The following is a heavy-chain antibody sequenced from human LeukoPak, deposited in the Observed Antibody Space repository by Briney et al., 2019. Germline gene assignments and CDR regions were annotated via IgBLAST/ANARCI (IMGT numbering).Heavy chain of an antibody. J-gene: IGHJ3*01. CDR2: SNAGNGNT. CDR1: GYTFTSYA. V-gene: IGHV1-3*02. Sequence: ASVKVSCKASGYTFTSYAMHWVRQAPGQRLEWMGWSNAGNGNTKYSQEFQGRVTMTRDTPISTAYMELSRLTSDDTAVYYCARDYTGSSMPDFWGQGTKVTVSS. D-gene: IGHD1-26*01. CDR3: ARDYTGSSMPDF.